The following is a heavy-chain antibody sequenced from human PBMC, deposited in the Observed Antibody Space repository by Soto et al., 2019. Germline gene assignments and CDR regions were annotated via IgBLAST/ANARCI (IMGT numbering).Heavy chain of an antibody. Sequence: EVQLLESGGDSVQPGGSVRLSCAGSGFTFINYAMNWVRQAPGKGLEWVSTISGGGDATFFADSVRGRFTFSRDNSKNTVTLQMNSLGVDDTAVYYCARKVVGSTSSPDYCYFDLWGRGTLVTVSS. CDR3: ARKVVGSTSSPDYCYFDL. CDR1: GFTFINYA. V-gene: IGHV3-23*01. J-gene: IGHJ2*01. CDR2: ISGGGDAT. D-gene: IGHD2-21*01.